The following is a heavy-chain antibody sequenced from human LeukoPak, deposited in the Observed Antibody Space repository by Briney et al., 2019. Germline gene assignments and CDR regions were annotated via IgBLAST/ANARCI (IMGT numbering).Heavy chain of an antibody. J-gene: IGHJ5*02. V-gene: IGHV4-59*01. CDR2: IYYSGST. CDR1: GGSISSYY. D-gene: IGHD5-12*01. CDR3: ARGVYIVATISNNWFDP. Sequence: SETLSLTCTVSGGSISSYYWSWTRQPPGKGLEWIGYIYYSGSTNYNPSLKSRVTISVDTSKNQFSLKLSSVTAADTAVCYCARGVYIVATISNNWFDPWGQGTLVTVSS.